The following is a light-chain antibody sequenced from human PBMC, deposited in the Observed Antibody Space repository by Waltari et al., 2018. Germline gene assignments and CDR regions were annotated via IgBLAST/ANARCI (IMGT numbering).Light chain of an antibody. CDR3: CSYAGSYTP. Sequence: QSALTPPRSVSGSPGQSVTLSCTGTSTDVGGYNYVSWYQQHPGKAPKLLIYDVSNRPSGVPDRFSGSKSGNTASLTISGLQAEDEADYYCCSYAGSYTPFGGGTKLTVL. CDR2: DVS. V-gene: IGLV2-11*01. J-gene: IGLJ2*01. CDR1: STDVGGYNY.